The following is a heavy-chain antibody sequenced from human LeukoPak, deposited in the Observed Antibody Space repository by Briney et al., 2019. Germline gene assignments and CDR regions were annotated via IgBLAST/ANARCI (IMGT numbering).Heavy chain of an antibody. CDR3: ARVGGYGDYYDAFDI. J-gene: IGHJ3*02. CDR1: GFTFSSYA. Sequence: PGGSLRLSCAASGFTFSSYAMHWVRQAPGKGLEWVAVISYDGSNKYYADSVKGRFTISRDNSKITLYLQMNSLRAEDTAVYYCARVGGYGDYYDAFDIWGQGTMVTVSS. V-gene: IGHV3-30*04. CDR2: ISYDGSNK. D-gene: IGHD4-17*01.